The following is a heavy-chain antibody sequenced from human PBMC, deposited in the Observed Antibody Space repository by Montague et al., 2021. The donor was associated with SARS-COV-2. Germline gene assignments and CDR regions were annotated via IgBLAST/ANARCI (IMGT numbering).Heavy chain of an antibody. CDR3: ARSREDYNILTGYPYYFDY. J-gene: IGHJ4*02. CDR1: GGSISNSTYF. Sequence: SETLSLTCTVSGGSISNSTYFWGWIRQPPGKGLEWIGSLYFAGGTXYXXXXMXRVTISVDTSKNHFSLKLSSVTAADTAVYYCARSREDYNILTGYPYYFDYWGQGTLVTVSS. D-gene: IGHD3-9*01. CDR2: LYFAGGT. V-gene: IGHV4-39*07.